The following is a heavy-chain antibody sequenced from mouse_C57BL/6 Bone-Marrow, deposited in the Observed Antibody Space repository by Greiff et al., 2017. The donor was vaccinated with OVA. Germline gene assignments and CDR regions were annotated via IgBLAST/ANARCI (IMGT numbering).Heavy chain of an antibody. CDR3: ARRIHYYGSSYWYFDV. D-gene: IGHD1-1*01. CDR1: GYTFTDYN. J-gene: IGHJ1*03. Sequence: VQLQQSGPELVKPGASVKMSCKASGYTFTDYNMHWVKQSHGKSLEWIGDINPNNGGTSYNQKFKGKATLTVNKSSSTAYMELRSLTSEDSAVYYCARRIHYYGSSYWYFDVWGTGTTVTVSS. CDR2: INPNNGGT. V-gene: IGHV1-22*01.